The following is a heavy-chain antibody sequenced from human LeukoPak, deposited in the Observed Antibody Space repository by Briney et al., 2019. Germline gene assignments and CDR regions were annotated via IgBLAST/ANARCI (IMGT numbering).Heavy chain of an antibody. J-gene: IGHJ6*02. Sequence: SETLSLTCTVSGGSISSYYWSWIRQPPGKGLEWIGYIYYSGSTNYNPSLKSRVTISVDTSKNQFSLKLSSVTAADTAVYYCARVGCDFWSGFFCYYGMDVWGQGTTVTVSS. V-gene: IGHV4-59*01. D-gene: IGHD3-3*01. CDR1: GGSISSYY. CDR3: ARVGCDFWSGFFCYYGMDV. CDR2: IYYSGST.